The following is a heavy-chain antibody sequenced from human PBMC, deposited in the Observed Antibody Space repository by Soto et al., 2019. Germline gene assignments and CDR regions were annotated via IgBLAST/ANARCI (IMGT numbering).Heavy chain of an antibody. D-gene: IGHD4-4*01. V-gene: IGHV5-10-1*01. J-gene: IGHJ6*02. Sequence: GESLKISCKRSGYSFTSYWISWVRQMPGKGLEWMGRIDPSDSYTNYSPSFQGHVTISADKSISTAYLQWSSLKASDTAMYYCARYYSSRGGDYYYGMDVWGQGTTVTVSS. CDR1: GYSFTSYW. CDR2: IDPSDSYT. CDR3: ARYYSSRGGDYYYGMDV.